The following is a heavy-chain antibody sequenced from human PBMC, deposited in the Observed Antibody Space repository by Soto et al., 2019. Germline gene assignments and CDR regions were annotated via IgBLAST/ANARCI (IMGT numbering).Heavy chain of an antibody. V-gene: IGHV3-33*01. CDR2: IWYDGSNK. CDR3: ARGYCSSTSCPRLYYYYGMDV. D-gene: IGHD2-2*01. J-gene: IGHJ6*02. Sequence: LRLSCAASGFTFSSYGMHWVRQAPGKGLEWVAVIWYDGSNKYYADSVKGRFTISRDNSKNTLYLQMNSLRAEDTAVYYCARGYCSSTSCPRLYYYYGMDVWGQGTTVTVSS. CDR1: GFTFSSYG.